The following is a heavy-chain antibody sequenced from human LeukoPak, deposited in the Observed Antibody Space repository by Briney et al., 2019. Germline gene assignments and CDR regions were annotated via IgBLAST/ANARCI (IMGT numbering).Heavy chain of an antibody. J-gene: IGHJ4*02. CDR2: ISYDGSNK. V-gene: IGHV3-30*18. CDR1: GFTFSSYG. D-gene: IGHD3-10*01. Sequence: GGSLRLSCAASGFTFSSYGMHWVRQAPGKGLEWVAVISYDGSNKYYADSVKGRFTISRDNSKNTLYLQMSSLRAEDTAVYYCAKDVDPFGSGSYVEGFDYWGQGTLVTVSS. CDR3: AKDVDPFGSGSYVEGFDY.